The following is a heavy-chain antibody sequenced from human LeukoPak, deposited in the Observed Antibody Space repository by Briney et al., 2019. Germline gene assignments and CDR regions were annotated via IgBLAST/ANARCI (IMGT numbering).Heavy chain of an antibody. CDR3: AGLRSSPLYMDV. D-gene: IGHD2-2*01. V-gene: IGHV4-4*07. CDR1: GGSISSYY. J-gene: IGHJ6*03. CDR2: IYTSGST. Sequence: SETLSLTCTVSGGSISSYYWSWIRQPAGKGLEWIGRIYTSGSTNYNPSLKSRVTMSVDTSKNQFSLKLSSVTAADTAVYYCAGLRSSPLYMDVWGKGTTVTISS.